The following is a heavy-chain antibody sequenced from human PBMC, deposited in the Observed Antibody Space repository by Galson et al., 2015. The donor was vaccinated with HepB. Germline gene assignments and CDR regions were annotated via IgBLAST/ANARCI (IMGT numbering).Heavy chain of an antibody. CDR3: ARGIGGVVTIYQYYGMDV. CDR2: ISYDGSTK. J-gene: IGHJ6*02. V-gene: IGHV3-30*03. Sequence: SLRLSCAASGFTFSRNFMHWVRQAPGKGLEWVAIISYDGSTKYYADSVKGRFTISRDHSKNTLYLQMNSLRPEDTAVYYRARGIGGVVTIYQYYGMDVWGQGTTVTVS. D-gene: IGHD3-3*01. CDR1: GFTFSRNF.